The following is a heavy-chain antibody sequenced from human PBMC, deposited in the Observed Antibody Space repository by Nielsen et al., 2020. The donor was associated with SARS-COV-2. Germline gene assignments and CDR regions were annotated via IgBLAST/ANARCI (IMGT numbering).Heavy chain of an antibody. CDR3: ARSDLGYFDY. J-gene: IGHJ4*02. CDR2: ISSSSSSI. D-gene: IGHD3-16*01. CDR1: GFTFSSYS. Sequence: GESLKISCAASGFTFSSYSMNWVRQAPGKGLEWVSSISSSSSSIYYADSVKGRFTISRDNAKNSLYLQMNSMRAEDTAVYYCARSDLGYFDYWGQGTLVTVSS. V-gene: IGHV3-21*01.